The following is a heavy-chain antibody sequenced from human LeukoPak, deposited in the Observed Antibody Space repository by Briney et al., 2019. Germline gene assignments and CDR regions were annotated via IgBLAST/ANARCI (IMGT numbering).Heavy chain of an antibody. CDR2: ISHSGNT. J-gene: IGHJ2*01. V-gene: IGHV4-38-2*01. CDR1: GFSISSGHY. D-gene: IGHD3-3*01. Sequence: SETLSLTCAVSGFSISSGHYWAWIRQSPGKGLEWIGTISHSGNTYYNSSLKSRLAVSVDTSRNHFSLNPSSLTAADTAVYHCARARVVHYNFRSGLHWYFDVWGRGTLVTVSS. CDR3: ARARVVHYNFRSGLHWYFDV.